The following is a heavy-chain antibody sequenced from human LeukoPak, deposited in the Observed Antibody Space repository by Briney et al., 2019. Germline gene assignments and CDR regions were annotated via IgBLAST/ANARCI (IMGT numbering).Heavy chain of an antibody. J-gene: IGHJ6*04. D-gene: IGHD6-19*01. Sequence: SETLSLTCTVSGGSISSYYWSWIRQPPGKGLEWIGYIYYSGSTNYNPSLKSRVTISVDTSKNQFSLKLSSVTAADTAVYYCARGGGGAVAGRRSYYYYGMDVWSKGTTVTVSS. CDR1: GGSISSYY. CDR2: IYYSGST. CDR3: ARGGGGAVAGRRSYYYYGMDV. V-gene: IGHV4-59*01.